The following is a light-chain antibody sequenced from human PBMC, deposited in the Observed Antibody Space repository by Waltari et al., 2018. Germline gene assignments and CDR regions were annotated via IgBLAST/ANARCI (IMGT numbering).Light chain of an antibody. V-gene: IGKV1-12*01. CDR2: VAS. Sequence: DIQLTQSPSFVSASIGDRVTTTCRASNLISSCVAWYPQKPGKAPKLLIYVASTLHSVVPSRFSGGGSGTEFTLIISSLQPEDFAVYYCQQTNNFRGITFGQGTRLEIK. J-gene: IGKJ5*01. CDR1: NLISSC. CDR3: QQTNNFRGIT.